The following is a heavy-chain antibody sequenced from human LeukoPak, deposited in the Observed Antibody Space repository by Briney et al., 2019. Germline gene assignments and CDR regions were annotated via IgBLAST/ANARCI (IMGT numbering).Heavy chain of an antibody. CDR1: GFTFRNYG. Sequence: GGSLRLSCAASGFTFRNYGMHCVRQAPGKGLEGVAVISTDGNTKYYADSVRGRFTISRDNSKTTLYLQMNSLRAENADVYYCATNGPGIAVAGYVDYWGQGTLVTVSS. D-gene: IGHD6-19*01. V-gene: IGHV3-30*14. CDR3: ATNGPGIAVAGYVDY. CDR2: ISTDGNTK. J-gene: IGHJ4*02.